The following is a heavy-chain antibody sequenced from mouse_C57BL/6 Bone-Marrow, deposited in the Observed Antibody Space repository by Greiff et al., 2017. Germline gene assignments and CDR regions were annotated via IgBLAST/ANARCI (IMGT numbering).Heavy chain of an antibody. Sequence: VQLQQPGAELVMPGASVKLSCKASGYTFTSYWMHWVKQRPGQGLEWIGEIDPSDSYTTYNQKFKGKSTLTVDKSSSTAYMQLSSLTSEDSAVYYCARSRGLDSSARHWGQGTSLTVSS. CDR2: IDPSDSYT. CDR3: ARSRGLDSSARH. D-gene: IGHD3-2*02. V-gene: IGHV1-69*01. J-gene: IGHJ2*02. CDR1: GYTFTSYW.